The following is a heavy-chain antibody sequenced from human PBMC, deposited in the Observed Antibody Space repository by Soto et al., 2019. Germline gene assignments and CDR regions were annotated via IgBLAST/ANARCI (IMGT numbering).Heavy chain of an antibody. CDR3: ARSPQYSSGWNGGFDY. CDR1: CYFFTTYY. CDR2: IFYGGHT. V-gene: IGHV4-59*01. Sequence: ALSLTFDVSCYFFTTYYWNWIRQSQGKGLEWIGYIFYGGHTNYNPSLRGRATISVDTSKNQFSLKLSSVTAADTAVYYCARSPQYSSGWNGGFDYWGQGTLVPVSS. D-gene: IGHD6-19*01. J-gene: IGHJ4*02.